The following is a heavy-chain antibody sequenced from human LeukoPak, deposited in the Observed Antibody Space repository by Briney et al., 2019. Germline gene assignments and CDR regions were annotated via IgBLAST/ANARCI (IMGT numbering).Heavy chain of an antibody. J-gene: IGHJ4*02. CDR1: GFTISNYW. CDR2: IHPDGSIT. CDR3: ANRPTVTTFAPDY. V-gene: IGHV3-74*03. Sequence: GGSLRLSCVGSGFTISNYWMHWVRQAPGTGLVWVSRIHPDGSITTYADSVKGRFTISRDNTKNTLYLQMNSLRAEDTAVYYCANRPTVTTFAPDYWGQGTLVTVSS. D-gene: IGHD4-17*01.